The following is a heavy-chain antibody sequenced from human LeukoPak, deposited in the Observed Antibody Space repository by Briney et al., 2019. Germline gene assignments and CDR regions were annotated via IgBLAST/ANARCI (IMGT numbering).Heavy chain of an antibody. Sequence: PSETLSLTCTVSGGSISGYYWSWIRQPAGKGLEWIGRIYSTGNTNYNPSLRSRVTISVDTSKNQFSLKLSSVTAADTAVYYCARGANYYGSGSYDYWGQGTLVTVSS. CDR3: ARGANYYGSGSYDY. CDR2: IYSTGNT. CDR1: GGSISGYY. J-gene: IGHJ4*02. V-gene: IGHV4-4*07. D-gene: IGHD3-10*01.